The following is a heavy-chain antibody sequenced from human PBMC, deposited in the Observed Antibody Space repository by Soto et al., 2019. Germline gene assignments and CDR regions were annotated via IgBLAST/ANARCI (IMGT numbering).Heavy chain of an antibody. CDR1: GGSISSGDYY. Sequence: PSETLSLTCTVSGGSISSGDYYWSWIRQPPGKGLEWIGYIYYSGSTYYNPSLKSRVTISVDTSKNQFSLKLSSVTAADTAVYYCARGDSSGWYEYNWFDPWGQGTLVTVSS. CDR2: IYYSGST. CDR3: ARGDSSGWYEYNWFDP. D-gene: IGHD6-19*01. V-gene: IGHV4-30-4*01. J-gene: IGHJ5*02.